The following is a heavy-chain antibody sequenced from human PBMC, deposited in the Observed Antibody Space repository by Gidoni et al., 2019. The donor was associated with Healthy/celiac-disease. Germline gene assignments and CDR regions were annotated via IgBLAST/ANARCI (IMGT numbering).Heavy chain of an antibody. V-gene: IGHV3-21*01. CDR3: ARDEGPDRGIAARRGYYGMDV. J-gene: IGHJ6*02. CDR1: GFTFSSYS. D-gene: IGHD6-6*01. Sequence: EVQLVESGGGLVMPGGSLRLSCAASGFTFSSYSMNWVRQAPGKGQEWVSSISSSSSYIYYADSVKGRFNISRDNAKNSLYLKMNSLRAEDTAVYYCARDEGPDRGIAARRGYYGMDVWGQGTTVTVSS. CDR2: ISSSSSYI.